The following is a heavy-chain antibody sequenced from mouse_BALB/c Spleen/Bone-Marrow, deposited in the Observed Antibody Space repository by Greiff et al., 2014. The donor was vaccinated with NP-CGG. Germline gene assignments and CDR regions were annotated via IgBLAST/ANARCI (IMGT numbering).Heavy chain of an antibody. V-gene: IGHV1-9*01. J-gene: IGHJ2*01. CDR3: TRDPANYFDY. CDR1: GYTFSSYW. Sequence: VHLVESGAELLKPGASVKISCKAPGYTFSSYWIEWVKQRPGHGLEWIGEILPGSGGTNYNEKVKDKATLTVDKSSSTAYMQLSSPTSEDSGVYYCTRDPANYFDYWGQGTTLTVSS. CDR2: ILPGSGGT.